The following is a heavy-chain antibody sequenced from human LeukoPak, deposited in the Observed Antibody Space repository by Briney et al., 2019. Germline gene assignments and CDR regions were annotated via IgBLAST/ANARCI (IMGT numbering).Heavy chain of an antibody. D-gene: IGHD2-2*01. CDR1: GYIFTSYW. CDR2: IYPGDSDT. CDR3: ARRRGYCSSTSCPPDLDY. Sequence: KGGASLQISCEGSGYIFTSYWIGGGRQLPGKGLEWMGIIYPGDSDTRYSPSFQGQVTISADKSISTAYLQWSSLKASDTAMYYCARRRGYCSSTSCPPDLDYWGQGTLVTVSS. V-gene: IGHV5-51*01. J-gene: IGHJ4*02.